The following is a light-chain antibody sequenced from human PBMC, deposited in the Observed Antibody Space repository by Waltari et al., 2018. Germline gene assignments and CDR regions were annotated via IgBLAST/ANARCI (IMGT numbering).Light chain of an antibody. J-gene: IGKJ5*01. CDR2: DVS. CDR3: QQRSNWPPAIT. Sequence: EIVLTQSPVTLSLPPGERATLSCRASKSVSDYLFWYRQRPGQAPRLLIYDVSKRATGIPDRISGSGSETDFTLTINSLEPEDTAIYFCQQRSNWPPAITFGQGTRLQI. V-gene: IGKV3-11*01. CDR1: KSVSDY.